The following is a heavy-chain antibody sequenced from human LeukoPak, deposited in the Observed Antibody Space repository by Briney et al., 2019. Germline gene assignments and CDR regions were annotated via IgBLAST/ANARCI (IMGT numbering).Heavy chain of an antibody. CDR1: GGSISSVGYY. CDR3: ARATGGAAAADFDP. D-gene: IGHD6-13*01. CDR2: IYYTGTTT. J-gene: IGHJ5*02. V-gene: IGHV4-31*03. Sequence: SETLSLTCTVSGGSISSVGYYWGWIRQHPGKGLEWIGLIYYTGTTTYYNPSLKSRATISLDTSKNHFSLKLTSVTAADTAVYYCARATGGAAAADFDPWGQGTLVTVSS.